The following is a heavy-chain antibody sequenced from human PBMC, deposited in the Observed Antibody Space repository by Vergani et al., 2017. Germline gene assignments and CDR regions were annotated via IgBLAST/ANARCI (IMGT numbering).Heavy chain of an antibody. CDR3: AKLSARMTTVTDP. D-gene: IGHD4-17*01. CDR2: IRDKTYNYAT. V-gene: IGHV3-73*02. Sequence: EVQLVESGGGLVQPGGSLTLSCAASGFTFSGSAMHWVRQTSGKGLEWIGRIRDKTYNYATAYAVSVKGRFIISRDNSKNTLYLQMNSLRAEDTAVYYCAKLSARMTTVTDPWGQGTLVTVSS. CDR1: GFTFSGSA. J-gene: IGHJ5*02.